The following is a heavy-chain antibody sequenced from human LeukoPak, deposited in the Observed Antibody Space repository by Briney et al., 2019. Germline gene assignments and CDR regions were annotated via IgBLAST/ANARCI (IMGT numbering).Heavy chain of an antibody. CDR2: IYYSGST. CDR3: ARNPRDGYNSYWYFDL. J-gene: IGHJ2*01. CDR1: GGSISSYY. V-gene: IGHV4-59*08. Sequence: PPETLSLTCTVSGGSISSYYWSWIRQPPGKGLEWIGYIYYSGSTNYNPSLKSRVTISVDTSKNQFSLKLSSVAAADTAVYYCARNPRDGYNSYWYFDLWGRGTLVTVSS. D-gene: IGHD5-24*01.